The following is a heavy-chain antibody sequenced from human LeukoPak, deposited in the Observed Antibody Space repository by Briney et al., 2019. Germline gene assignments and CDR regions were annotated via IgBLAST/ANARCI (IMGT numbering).Heavy chain of an antibody. D-gene: IGHD4-17*01. CDR2: INHSGST. J-gene: IGHJ4*02. CDR3: ARDHGDYLDY. V-gene: IGHV4-34*01. Sequence: SETLSLTCAVYGASFSGNYWTWIRQPPGKGLEWIGEINHSGSTNYNPSLKSRVTISVDRSKNQFSLKLSSVTAADTAVYYCARDHGDYLDYWGQGTLVTVSS. CDR1: GASFSGNY.